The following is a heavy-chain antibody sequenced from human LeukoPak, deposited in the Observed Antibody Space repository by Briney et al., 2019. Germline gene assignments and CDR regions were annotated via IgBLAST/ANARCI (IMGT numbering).Heavy chain of an antibody. Sequence: GGSLRLSCAASGFAFSSYSMNWVRQAPGKGLEWVSSISSSSSYIYYADSVRGRFTISRDNAKNSLFLQMNSLRGEDTAIYYCARCTTGKTFGSLREIKKSREIDYWGQGTLVTVSS. D-gene: IGHD1-1*01. CDR3: ARCTTGKTFGSLREIKKSREIDY. CDR1: GFAFSSYS. CDR2: ISSSSSYI. V-gene: IGHV3-21*01. J-gene: IGHJ4*02.